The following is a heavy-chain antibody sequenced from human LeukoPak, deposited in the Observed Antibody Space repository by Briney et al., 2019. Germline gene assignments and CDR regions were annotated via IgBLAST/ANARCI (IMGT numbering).Heavy chain of an antibody. Sequence: SETLSLTCTVSGGSISSGAYYWNWIRQHPGKGLEWIGYIYYSGSTYYNPSLKSRVTMSVDTSKNQFSLKLSSVTAADAAVYYCAREVIEDWFDPWGQGTLVTVSS. CDR2: IYYSGST. V-gene: IGHV4-31*03. CDR1: GGSISSGAYY. D-gene: IGHD2/OR15-2a*01. CDR3: AREVIEDWFDP. J-gene: IGHJ5*02.